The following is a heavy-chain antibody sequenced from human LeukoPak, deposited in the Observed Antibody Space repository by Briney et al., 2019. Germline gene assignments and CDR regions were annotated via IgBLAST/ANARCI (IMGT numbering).Heavy chain of an antibody. CDR2: IRHDESKT. CDR1: GLIFSSYG. V-gene: IGHV3-30*02. Sequence: GGSLRLSCAASGLIFSSYGMHWIRQAPGEGLEWVAYIRHDESKTFYADSVKGRFTISRDNSKNTLYLQMHSLRAEDTALYYCAKPVIPTAYQGTYYMDVWGKGTTVTVSS. CDR3: AKPVIPTAYQGTYYMDV. J-gene: IGHJ6*03. D-gene: IGHD2-2*01.